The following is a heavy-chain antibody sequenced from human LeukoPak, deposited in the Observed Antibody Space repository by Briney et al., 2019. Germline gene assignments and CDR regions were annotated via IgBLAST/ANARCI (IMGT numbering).Heavy chain of an antibody. J-gene: IGHJ4*02. D-gene: IGHD5-18*01. CDR2: IYYSGDT. CDR3: ARAPRDTNSWYYSDY. Sequence: KPSETLSLTCTVSGGSISSGDYYWSWIRQHPGKGLEWIGYIYYSGDTYYNPSLKSRVTISVDTSKNQYSLKLSSVTAADTAVYYCARAPRDTNSWYYSDYWGQGTLVSVSS. CDR1: GGSISSGDYY. V-gene: IGHV4-31*02.